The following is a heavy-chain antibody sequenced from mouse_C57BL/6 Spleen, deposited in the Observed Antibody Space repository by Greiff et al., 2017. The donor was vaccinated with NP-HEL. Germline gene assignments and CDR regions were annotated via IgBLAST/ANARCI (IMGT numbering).Heavy chain of an antibody. CDR3: ARSLGYYGSSYRDY. CDR1: GYTFTSYW. D-gene: IGHD1-1*01. J-gene: IGHJ2*01. CDR2: IDPSDSET. V-gene: IGHV1-52*01. Sequence: QVQLQQPGAELVRPGSSVKLSCKASGYTFTSYWMHWVKQRPIQGLEWIGNIDPSDSETHYNQKFKDKATLTVDKSSSTAYMQLSSLTSEDSAVYYCARSLGYYGSSYRDYWGQGTTLTVSS.